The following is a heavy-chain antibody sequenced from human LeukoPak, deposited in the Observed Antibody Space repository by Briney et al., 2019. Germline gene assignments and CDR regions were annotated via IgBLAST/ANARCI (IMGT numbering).Heavy chain of an antibody. CDR1: GFTFSNFW. Sequence: PGGSLRLSCAASGFTFSNFWMSWIRQAPGKGLEWVSAISGSGGSTYYADSVKGRFTISRDNSKNTLYLQMNSLRAEDTAVYYCAKGGYCSSTSCYSRAFDYWGQGTLVTVSS. CDR2: ISGSGGST. V-gene: IGHV3-23*01. D-gene: IGHD2-2*02. J-gene: IGHJ4*02. CDR3: AKGGYCSSTSCYSRAFDY.